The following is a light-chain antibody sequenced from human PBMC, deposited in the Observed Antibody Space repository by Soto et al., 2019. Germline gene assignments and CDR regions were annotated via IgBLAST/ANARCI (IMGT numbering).Light chain of an antibody. CDR2: AAS. V-gene: IGKV1-39*01. CDR1: QSISSY. J-gene: IGKJ4*01. Sequence: DIQMTQSPSSLSASVGDRVTITCRASQSISSYLNWYQQKPGKAPKVLIYAASSLQSGVPSRFSGIGSGTDFTLSISSRQPEYFATYYCQQSYSGPITFGGGTKVEIK. CDR3: QQSYSGPIT.